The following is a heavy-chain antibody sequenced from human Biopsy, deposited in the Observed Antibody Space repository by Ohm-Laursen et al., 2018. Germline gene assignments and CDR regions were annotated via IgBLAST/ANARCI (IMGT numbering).Heavy chain of an antibody. V-gene: IGHV4-39*01. CDR3: ARHPTGFWFDP. Sequence: GTLSLTCPVSGGSISSSTTYYWAWLRQPPGQGLEWIGSIYNTETTFYNPSLKSRVTISVDTSTNQFSLKVSSVTAADTALYFCARHPTGFWFDPWGHGTLVTVSS. J-gene: IGHJ5*02. CDR2: IYNTETT. CDR1: GGSISSSTTYY.